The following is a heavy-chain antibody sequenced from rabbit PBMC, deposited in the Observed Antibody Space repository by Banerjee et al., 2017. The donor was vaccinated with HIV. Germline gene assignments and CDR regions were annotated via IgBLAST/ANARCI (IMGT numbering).Heavy chain of an antibody. CDR3: ARDPGAYFNL. CDR1: GIDFSTYYY. CDR2: IYSSGGST. V-gene: IGHV1S40*01. J-gene: IGHJ4*01. Sequence: QSLDESGGDLVKPGASLTLTCTASGIDFSTYYYMCWVRQAPGKGLELIACIYSSGGSTWYASWAKGRFTVSKTSSTTVTLQMTSLTGADTANYFCARDPGAYFNLRGQGTLVTVS.